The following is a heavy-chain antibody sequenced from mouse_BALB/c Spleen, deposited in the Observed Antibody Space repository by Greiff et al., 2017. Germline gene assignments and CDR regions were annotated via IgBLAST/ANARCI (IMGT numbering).Heavy chain of an antibody. D-gene: IGHD1-1*01. CDR2: ISSGSSTI. CDR1: GFTFSSFG. Sequence: VQLKESGGGLVQPGGSRKLSCAASGFTFSSFGMHWVRQAPEKGLEWVAYISSGSSTIYYADTVKGRFTISRDNPKNTLFLQMTSLRSEDTAMYYCAREDYYGSSGYFDVWGAGTTVTVSS. J-gene: IGHJ1*01. V-gene: IGHV5-17*02. CDR3: AREDYYGSSGYFDV.